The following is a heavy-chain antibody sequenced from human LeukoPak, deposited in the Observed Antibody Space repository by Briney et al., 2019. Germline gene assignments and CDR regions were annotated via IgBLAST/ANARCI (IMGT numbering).Heavy chain of an antibody. V-gene: IGHV4-59*01. D-gene: IGHD4-11*01. CDR2: IYNSGST. CDR3: ARGDYSNYLED. J-gene: IGHJ4*02. CDR1: GGSISSYY. Sequence: PSETLSLTXTVSGGSISSYYWSWIRQTAGKGLEWIGYIYNSGSTNYNPSLKSRVTISEDTSKNQFSLKLSSVSAADTAVYYCARGDYSNYLEDWGQGTPVTVSS.